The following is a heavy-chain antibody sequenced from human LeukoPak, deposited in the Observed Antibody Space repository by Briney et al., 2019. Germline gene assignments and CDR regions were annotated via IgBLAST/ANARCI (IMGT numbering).Heavy chain of an antibody. CDR2: IGGAGGST. D-gene: IGHD3-3*01. CDR3: TRAYDFWSGYMDV. CDR1: GFTFSNYA. J-gene: IGHJ6*03. Sequence: GGSLRLSCAASGFTFSNYAMSWLRQAPGKGLEWVSAIGGAGGSTYYADSVKGRFTISRDNAKNSLYLQMNSLRAEDTAVYYCTRAYDFWSGYMDVWGKGTTVTVSS. V-gene: IGHV3-23*01.